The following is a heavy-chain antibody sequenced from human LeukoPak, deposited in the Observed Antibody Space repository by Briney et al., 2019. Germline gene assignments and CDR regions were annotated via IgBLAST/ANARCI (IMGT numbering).Heavy chain of an antibody. CDR1: GGSFSGYY. J-gene: IGHJ3*02. Sequence: PSETLSLTCAVYGGSFSGYYWSWIRQPPGKGLEWIGEINHSGSTNYNPSLKSRVTISVDTSKNQFSLKLSSVTAADTAVYYCARWLDFCSGGSCYDSDAFDIWGQGTMVTVSS. CDR3: ARWLDFCSGGSCYDSDAFDI. D-gene: IGHD2-15*01. V-gene: IGHV4-34*01. CDR2: INHSGST.